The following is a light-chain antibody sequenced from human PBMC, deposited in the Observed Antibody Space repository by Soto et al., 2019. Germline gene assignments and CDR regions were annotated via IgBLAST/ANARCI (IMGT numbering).Light chain of an antibody. J-gene: IGKJ1*01. CDR2: GAS. CDR3: QQYSNWPRT. CDR1: PRLSSN. Sequence: EIVLTQSPVTLSVSPGERVTLSCRASPRLSSNLAWYQQRPGQAPRLLIYGASSRATDIPARFSGSGSGTEFTLTISRLESEDFAVYYCQQYSNWPRTFGQGTKVDIK. V-gene: IGKV3-15*01.